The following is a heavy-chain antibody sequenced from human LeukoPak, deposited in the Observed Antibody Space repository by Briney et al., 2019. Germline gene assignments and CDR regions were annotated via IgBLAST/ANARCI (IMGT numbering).Heavy chain of an antibody. CDR3: ARVLFAGYREDAFDT. CDR1: GGSFSGYY. Sequence: PSETLSLTCAVYGGSFSGYYWSWIRQPPGKGLEWIGEINHSGSTNYNPSLKSRVTISVDTSKNQFSLKLSSVTAADTAVYYCARVLFAGYREDAFDTWGQGTMVTVSS. CDR2: INHSGST. J-gene: IGHJ3*02. D-gene: IGHD2-15*01. V-gene: IGHV4-34*01.